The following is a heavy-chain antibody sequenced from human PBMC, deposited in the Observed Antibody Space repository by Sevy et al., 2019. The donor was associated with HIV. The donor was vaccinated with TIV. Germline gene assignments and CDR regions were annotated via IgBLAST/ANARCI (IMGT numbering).Heavy chain of an antibody. CDR2: IYHSGST. J-gene: IGHJ5*02. V-gene: IGHV4-4*02. D-gene: IGHD3-10*01. CDR1: GGSISSSNW. Sequence: SETLSLTCAVSGGSISSSNWWSWVRQPPGKGLEWIGEIYHSGSTNYNPSLKSRVTISVDKSKNQFSLKLSSVTAADTAVYYCARENGFRELYWFDPWGQGTLVTVSS. CDR3: ARENGFRELYWFDP.